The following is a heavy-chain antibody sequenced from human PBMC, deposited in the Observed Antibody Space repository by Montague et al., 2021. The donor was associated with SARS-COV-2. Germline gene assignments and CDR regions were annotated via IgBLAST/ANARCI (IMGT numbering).Heavy chain of an antibody. CDR2: IYYSGST. D-gene: IGHD6-13*01. J-gene: IGHJ6*03. V-gene: IGHV4-39*01. Sequence: SETLSLTCTVSGGSISSSSYYCGWIRQPPGKGLEWIGSIYYSGSTYYNPSLKSRVTISVDTSKNQYSLKLSSVTAADTAVYYCALQLGYYSYYMDVWGKGTTVTVSS. CDR1: GGSISSSSYY. CDR3: ALQLGYYSYYMDV.